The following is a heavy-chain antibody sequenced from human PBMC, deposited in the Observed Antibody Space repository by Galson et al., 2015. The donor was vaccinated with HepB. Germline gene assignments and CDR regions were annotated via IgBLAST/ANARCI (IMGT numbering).Heavy chain of an antibody. V-gene: IGHV3-48*01. CDR3: ASSPWDYDSSEQN. CDR2: ISSSSSTI. J-gene: IGHJ4*02. D-gene: IGHD3-22*01. Sequence: SLRLSCAASGFTFSSYSMNWVRQAPGKGLEWVSYISSSSSTIYYADSVKGRFTISRDNAKNSLYLQMNSLRAEDTAVYYCASSPWDYDSSEQNWGQGTLVTVSS. CDR1: GFTFSSYS.